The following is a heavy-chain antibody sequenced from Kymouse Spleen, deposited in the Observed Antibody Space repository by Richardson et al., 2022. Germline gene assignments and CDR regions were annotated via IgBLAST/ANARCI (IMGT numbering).Heavy chain of an antibody. J-gene: IGHJ5*02. D-gene: IGHD6-13*01. CDR2: INHSGST. Sequence: QVQLQQWGAGLLKPSETLSLTCAVYGGSFSGYYWSWIRQPPGKGLEWIGEINHSGSTNYNPSLKSRVTISVDTSKNQFSLKLSSVTAADTAVYYCARDEVAAAGPLYNWFDPWGQGTLVTVSS. CDR3: ARDEVAAAGPLYNWFDP. CDR1: GGSFSGYY. V-gene: IGHV4-34*01.